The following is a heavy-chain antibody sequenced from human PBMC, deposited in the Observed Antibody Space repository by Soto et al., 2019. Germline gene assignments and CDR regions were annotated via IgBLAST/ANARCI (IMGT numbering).Heavy chain of an antibody. J-gene: IGHJ5*02. V-gene: IGHV5-51*01. CDR1: GYSFTSYW. CDR3: ARHATYYGSGSSYGGFDP. D-gene: IGHD3-10*01. Sequence: GESLKISCKGSGYSFTSYWIAWVRQMPGKGLEWMGIIYSGDSDTRYSPSFQGQVTISVDKSISTAYLQWSSLKASDTAMYYCARHATYYGSGSSYGGFDPWGQGTLVTVS. CDR2: IYSGDSDT.